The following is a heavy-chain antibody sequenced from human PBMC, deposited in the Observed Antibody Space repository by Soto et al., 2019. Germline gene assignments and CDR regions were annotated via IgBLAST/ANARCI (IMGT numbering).Heavy chain of an antibody. V-gene: IGHV4-34*01. CDR2: INHSGST. D-gene: IGHD3-3*01. CDR1: GGSFSGYY. CDR3: ARGRRSVFLEALFYYYGMDV. Sequence: SETLSLTCAVYGGSFSGYYWSWIRQPPGKGLEWIGEINHSGSTNYNPSLKSRVAISVDTSKNQFSLKLSSVTAADTAVYYCARGRRSVFLEALFYYYGMDVWGQGTTVTVSS. J-gene: IGHJ6*02.